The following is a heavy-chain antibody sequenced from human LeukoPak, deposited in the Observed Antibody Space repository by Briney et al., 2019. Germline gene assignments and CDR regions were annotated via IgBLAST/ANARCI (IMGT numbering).Heavy chain of an antibody. CDR2: INSDGSST. V-gene: IGHV3-74*01. CDR3: ARVSGAAAGDFDY. D-gene: IGHD6-13*01. Sequence: GGSLRLSCAASGFTFSSYWMHWVRQAPGKGLVWVSRINSDGSSTSYADSVKGRFTISRDNSKNTLYLQMNSLRAEDTAVYYCARVSGAAAGDFDYWGQGTLVTVSS. J-gene: IGHJ4*02. CDR1: GFTFSSYW.